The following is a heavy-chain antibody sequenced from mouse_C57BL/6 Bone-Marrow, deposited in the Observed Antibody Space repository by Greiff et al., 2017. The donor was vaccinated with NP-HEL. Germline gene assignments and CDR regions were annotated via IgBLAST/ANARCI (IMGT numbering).Heavy chain of an antibody. D-gene: IGHD1-1*01. J-gene: IGHJ4*01. CDR3: VRPFYGSSYHYYAMDY. V-gene: IGHV10-1*01. CDR1: GFSFNTYA. Sequence: GGGLVQPKGSLKLSCAASGFSFNTYAMNWVRQAPGKGLEWVARIRSKSNNYATYYADSVKDRFTISRDDSESMLYLQMNNLKTEDTAMYYCVRPFYGSSYHYYAMDYWGQGTSVTVSS. CDR2: IRSKSNNYAT.